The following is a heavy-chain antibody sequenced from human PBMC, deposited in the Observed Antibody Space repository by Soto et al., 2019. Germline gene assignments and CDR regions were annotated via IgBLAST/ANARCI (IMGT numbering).Heavy chain of an antibody. CDR3: ARERAPDIRFDS. Sequence: QVHLVESGGGLVKPGGSLRLSCAASGFSISDFYMSWVRQIPGKGLEWISYISGRSDVIHYVDSVKGRFTVSMDNARTSVFLQMDSLRAEDSGIYFCARERAPDIRFDSWGQGTLVTVSS. CDR2: ISGRSDVI. V-gene: IGHV3-11*01. CDR1: GFSISDFY. J-gene: IGHJ5*01. D-gene: IGHD5-12*01.